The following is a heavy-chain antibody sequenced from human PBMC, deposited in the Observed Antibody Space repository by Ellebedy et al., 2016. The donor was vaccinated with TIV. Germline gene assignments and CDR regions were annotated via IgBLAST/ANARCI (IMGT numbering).Heavy chain of an antibody. CDR2: LSRSGDST. CDR3: ARGGVVGPYGMDV. J-gene: IGHJ6*02. CDR1: GFTFSQHY. D-gene: IGHD1-26*01. V-gene: IGHV3-23*01. Sequence: GESLKISCAASGFTFSQHYMTWVRQAPGKGLEWVSALSRSGDSTSYADSVKGRFTISRDNSKNTLYLQMNRLRAEDTAVYYCARGGVVGPYGMDVWGQGTTVTVSS.